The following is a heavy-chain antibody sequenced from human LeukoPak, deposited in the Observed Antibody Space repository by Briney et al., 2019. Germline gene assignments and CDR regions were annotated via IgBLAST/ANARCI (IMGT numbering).Heavy chain of an antibody. CDR3: ATIGITIFGVVIRSAEYFQH. Sequence: GASVKVSCKVSGYTLTELSMHWVRQAPGKGLEWMGGFDPEDGETIYAQKFQGRVTMTEDTSTDTAYMELSSLRSEDTAVYYCATIGITIFGVVIRSAEYFQHWGQGTLVTVSS. CDR1: GYTLTELS. D-gene: IGHD3-3*01. CDR2: FDPEDGET. V-gene: IGHV1-24*01. J-gene: IGHJ1*01.